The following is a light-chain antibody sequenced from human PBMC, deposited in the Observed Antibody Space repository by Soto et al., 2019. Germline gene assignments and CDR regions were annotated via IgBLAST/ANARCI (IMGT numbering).Light chain of an antibody. CDR1: SSDVGAYNS. CDR3: SSFTRSDTWV. J-gene: IGLJ3*02. CDR2: EVS. Sequence: QSALTQPASVSGSPGQSITISCTGTSSDVGAYNSVCWHQQHPGKAPKLMTYEVSKRPSGVSDRFSASKSGNTASLTISGLQADDEADYYCSSFTRSDTWVFGGGTKLTVL. V-gene: IGLV2-14*01.